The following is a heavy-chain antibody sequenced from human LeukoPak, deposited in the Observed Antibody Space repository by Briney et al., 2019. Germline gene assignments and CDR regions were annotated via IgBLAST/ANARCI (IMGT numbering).Heavy chain of an antibody. Sequence: GASVKVSCKASGYTFTDYYIHWVRQAPGQGLEWMGWISPNSGGTNYAQKFQGRVTMTRDTSISTAYKELSSLRSDDTAVYYCARGGAYTYGYYWGQGTLVTVSS. J-gene: IGHJ4*02. CDR3: ARGGAYTYGYY. CDR2: ISPNSGGT. CDR1: GYTFTDYY. D-gene: IGHD5-18*01. V-gene: IGHV1-2*02.